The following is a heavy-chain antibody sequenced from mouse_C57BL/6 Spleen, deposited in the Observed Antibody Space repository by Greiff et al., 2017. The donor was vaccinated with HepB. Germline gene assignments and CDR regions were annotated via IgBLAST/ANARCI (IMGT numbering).Heavy chain of an antibody. CDR3: AREGLYYYD. CDR1: GYSFTGYY. D-gene: IGHD1-1*01. Sequence: EVKLVESGPELVKPGASVKISCKASGYSFTGYYMNWVKQSPEKSLEWIGEINPSTGGTTYNQKFKAKATLTVDKSSSTAYMQLKSLTSEDSAVYYCAREGLYYYDWGQGTTLTVSS. CDR2: INPSTGGT. J-gene: IGHJ2*01. V-gene: IGHV1-42*01.